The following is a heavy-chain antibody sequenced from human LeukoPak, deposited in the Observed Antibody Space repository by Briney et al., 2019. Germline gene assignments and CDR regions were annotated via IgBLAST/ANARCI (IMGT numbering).Heavy chain of an antibody. CDR1: GGSISSGSYY. J-gene: IGHJ4*02. Sequence: SQTLSLTCTVSGGSISSGSYYWSWIRQPAGKGLEWIGRIYTSGSTNYNPSLKSRVTISVDTSKNQFSLKLSSVTAADTAVYYCARGHPVFDYWGQGTLVTVSS. V-gene: IGHV4-61*02. CDR2: IYTSGST. CDR3: ARGHPVFDY.